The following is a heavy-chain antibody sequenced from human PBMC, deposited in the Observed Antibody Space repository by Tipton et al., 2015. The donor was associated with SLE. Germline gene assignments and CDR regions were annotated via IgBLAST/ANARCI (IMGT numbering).Heavy chain of an antibody. D-gene: IGHD3-3*01. CDR1: GFTFSDYW. Sequence: SLRLSCVASGFTFSDYWMHWVRQAPGKGLVWVSRINGDVSSTSYADSVKGRFTIYRDNSKNTLYLQMNSLRAEDTAIYYCAKGPTYYDFWSHFDCWGQGTLVTVSS. CDR2: INGDVSST. V-gene: IGHV3-74*01. CDR3: AKGPTYYDFWSHFDC. J-gene: IGHJ4*02.